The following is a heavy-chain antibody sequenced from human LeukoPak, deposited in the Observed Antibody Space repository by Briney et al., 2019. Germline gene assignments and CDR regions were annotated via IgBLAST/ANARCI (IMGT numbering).Heavy chain of an antibody. V-gene: IGHV3-33*01. D-gene: IGHD3-22*01. CDR1: GFTFSSYG. Sequence: GRSLRLSCAASGFTFSSYGMHWVRQAPGKGLEWVAIIYYDESDKYYADSVKGRFTISRDNSKDTLYLQMNSLRAEDTAVYYCARQIAYYYDSSGYYTTDYWGQGTLVTVSS. J-gene: IGHJ4*02. CDR3: ARQIAYYYDSSGYYTTDY. CDR2: IYYDESDK.